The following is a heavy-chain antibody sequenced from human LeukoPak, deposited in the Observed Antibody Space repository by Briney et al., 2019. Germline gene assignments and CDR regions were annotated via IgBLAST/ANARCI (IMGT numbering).Heavy chain of an antibody. CDR2: INHSGST. CDR3: ARDLADSSGRYGDY. V-gene: IGHV4-34*01. Sequence: SETLSLTCAVYGGSFSGYYWSWIRQPPGKGLEWIGEINHSGSTNYNPSLKSRVAISVDTSKNQFSLKLTSVTAADTAVYYCARDLADSSGRYGDYWGQGTLVTVSS. J-gene: IGHJ4*02. D-gene: IGHD6-19*01. CDR1: GGSFSGYY.